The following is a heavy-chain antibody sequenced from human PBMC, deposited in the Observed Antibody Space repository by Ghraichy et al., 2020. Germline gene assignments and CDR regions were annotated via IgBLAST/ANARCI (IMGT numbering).Heavy chain of an antibody. CDR3: PSVFPLAPCSRSTSESTAALGCLVKDYY. J-gene: IGHJ6*01. D-gene: IGHD6-25*01. CDR2: VQRDGSER. V-gene: IGHV3-7*03. CDR1: GFTFSNYW. Sequence: GGSLRLSCEASGFTFSNYWMNWVRQAPGKGLEWVANVQRDGSERYYVDSVKGRFTISRDNARNSLYLEMNSLRVDDTASTKGPSVFPLAPCSRSTSESTAALGCLVKDYY.